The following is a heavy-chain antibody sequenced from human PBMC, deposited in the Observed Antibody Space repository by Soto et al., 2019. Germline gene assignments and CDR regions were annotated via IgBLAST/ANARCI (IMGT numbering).Heavy chain of an antibody. CDR3: GRDLLATASARWYFYDGLDV. Sequence: QVELQESGPGLVKPSETLSLACSVFGASVNSYYWSWIRQSPGRGLEWIGHIFNSGTIHYNPSLKSRVTMSVASSKNQVSLKMNPVTAADTAIYYCGRDLLATASARWYFYDGLDVWGQGTAVTVSS. V-gene: IGHV4-59*02. CDR1: GASVNSYY. J-gene: IGHJ6*02. CDR2: IFNSGTI. D-gene: IGHD3-3*02.